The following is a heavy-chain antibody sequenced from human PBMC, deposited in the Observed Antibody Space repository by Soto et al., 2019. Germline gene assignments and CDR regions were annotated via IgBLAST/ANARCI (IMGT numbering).Heavy chain of an antibody. J-gene: IGHJ5*02. CDR1: GFSLSTSGVG. CDR2: IYWDDDK. V-gene: IGHV2-5*02. D-gene: IGHD4-4*01. CDR3: AHSRSNMAFDP. Sequence: QITLKESGPTLVKPTQTLTLTCTFSGFSLSTSGVGVGWICQRLGKALEWLALIYWDDDKRYSPSLKSRLTITKDTSKNQVVLTMTNTDPVDTATYYCAHSRSNMAFDPWGQGTLVTVSS.